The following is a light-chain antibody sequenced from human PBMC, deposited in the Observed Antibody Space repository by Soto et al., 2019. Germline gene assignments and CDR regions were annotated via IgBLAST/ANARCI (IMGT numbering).Light chain of an antibody. CDR2: KNS. CDR1: ESPAHSDGNTY. J-gene: IGKJ1*01. V-gene: IGKV2-24*01. Sequence: EIVMNQTPLSSGVTVGEPASIYCTSSESPAHSDGNTYLSWLHQMPGQPPRHLIYKNSNRSAGVSDRFNGSGAGTDFTLKVSAVEPEHGGTYYCMEATQLPWTFGQGTKVDIK. CDR3: MEATQLPWT.